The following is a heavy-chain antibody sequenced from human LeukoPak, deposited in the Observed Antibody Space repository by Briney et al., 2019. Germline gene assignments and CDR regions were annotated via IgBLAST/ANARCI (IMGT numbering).Heavy chain of an antibody. CDR2: IWSDGSYK. CDR1: GFRFSGYS. D-gene: IGHD5-24*01. CDR3: ARDFSLQLFDY. Sequence: GGSLRLSCAASGFRFSGYSMNWVRQAPGKGLEWVAVIWSDGSYKYYADSVKGRFTISRDDSKNTLYLQMNSLRAEDTAVYYCARDFSLQLFDYWGQGTLVTVFS. V-gene: IGHV3-33*08. J-gene: IGHJ4*02.